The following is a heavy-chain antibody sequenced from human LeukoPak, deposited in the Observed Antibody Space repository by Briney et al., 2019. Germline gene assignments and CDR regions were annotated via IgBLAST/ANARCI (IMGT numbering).Heavy chain of an antibody. J-gene: IGHJ4*02. CDR2: INTDGSST. D-gene: IGHD3-3*01. CDR1: GFTFSSYW. V-gene: IGHV3-74*01. Sequence: GGSLRLSCAASGFTFSSYWMHWVRQAPGKGLVWVSRINTDGSSTSYADSVKGRFTISRDNDKNTVYLQMNSLRAEGTAVYYCARALPLYDFWSGYHGSSLGYWGQGTLVTVSS. CDR3: ARALPLYDFWSGYHGSSLGY.